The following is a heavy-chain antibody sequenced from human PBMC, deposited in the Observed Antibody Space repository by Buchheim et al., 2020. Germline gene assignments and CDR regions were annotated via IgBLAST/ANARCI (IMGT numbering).Heavy chain of an antibody. D-gene: IGHD3-22*01. Sequence: EVQLLESGGGLVQPGVSLRLSCAASGLPWTCAVLNWVRQAPGKGLEWVSSISGGGDYTYYADSVMGRFTISRDNSESTLFLQMNSLRAEDTAVYYCTKKLLSGSYPFDNWGQGTL. CDR3: TKKLLSGSYPFDN. CDR1: GLPWTCAV. J-gene: IGHJ4*02. CDR2: ISGGGDYT. V-gene: IGHV3-23*01.